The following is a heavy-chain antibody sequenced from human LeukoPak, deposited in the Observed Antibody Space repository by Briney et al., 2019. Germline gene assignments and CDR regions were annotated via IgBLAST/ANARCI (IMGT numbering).Heavy chain of an antibody. Sequence: SETLSLTCTVSGGSISSYYWSWIRQPPGKGLEWIGYIYYSGSTNYNPSLKSRVTISVGTSKNQFSLKLSSVTAADTAVYYCARARGSVDAFDYWGQGTLVTVSS. V-gene: IGHV4-59*01. D-gene: IGHD5/OR15-5a*01. CDR2: IYYSGST. J-gene: IGHJ4*02. CDR1: GGSISSYY. CDR3: ARARGSVDAFDY.